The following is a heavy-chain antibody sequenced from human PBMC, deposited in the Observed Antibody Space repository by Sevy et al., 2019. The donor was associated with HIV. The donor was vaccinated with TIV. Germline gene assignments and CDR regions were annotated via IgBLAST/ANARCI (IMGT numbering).Heavy chain of an antibody. Sequence: SETLSLTCTVSGGSISSYYWSWIRQPAGKGLEWIGRIYTSGSTNYNPSLKSRVTMSVDTSKNQFSLKLSSVTAADTAVYYCARDYYYDSSGTPYYGMDVWGQVTTVTVSS. D-gene: IGHD3-22*01. J-gene: IGHJ6*02. CDR3: ARDYYYDSSGTPYYGMDV. CDR2: IYTSGST. CDR1: GGSISSYY. V-gene: IGHV4-4*07.